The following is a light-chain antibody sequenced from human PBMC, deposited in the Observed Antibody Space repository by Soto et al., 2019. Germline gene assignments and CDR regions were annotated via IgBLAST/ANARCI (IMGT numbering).Light chain of an antibody. J-gene: IGKJ3*01. CDR3: QQRNTYPGT. V-gene: IGKV3-11*01. Sequence: EILLTPSPATLSLSPGVKATLSCRATQVVSSYLAWYEQRPGQAPRLLIYDASPRAIDIPARFSGSGSGTDFTLTISTLQPEDFAVYYCQQRNTYPGTFGQGTKVEIK. CDR2: DAS. CDR1: QVVSSY.